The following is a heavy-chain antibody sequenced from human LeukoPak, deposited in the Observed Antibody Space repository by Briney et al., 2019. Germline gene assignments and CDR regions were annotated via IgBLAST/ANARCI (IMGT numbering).Heavy chain of an antibody. CDR2: IIPIFGTA. V-gene: IGHV1-69*13. CDR3: ARDRGYCSSTSCYYFDY. Sequence: GASVKVSCKASGYTFTSYAISWVRQAPGQGLEWMGGIIPIFGTANYAQKFQGRVTITADESTSTAYMELSSLRSEDTAVYYCARDRGYCSSTSCYYFDYWGQGTLVTVSS. D-gene: IGHD2-2*01. CDR1: GYTFTSYA. J-gene: IGHJ4*02.